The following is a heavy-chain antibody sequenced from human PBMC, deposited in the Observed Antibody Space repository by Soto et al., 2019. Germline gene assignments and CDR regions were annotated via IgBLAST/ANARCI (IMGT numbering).Heavy chain of an antibody. D-gene: IGHD2-21*02. Sequence: GGSLRLSCAASGFTFTTYWMHWVRQAPGKGLVWVSRINSDGSTTNYADSVKGRFTISRDNAKNTLYLQMNSLRAEDTAVYYCTSGGDSHLFDYWGQGALVTVSS. V-gene: IGHV3-74*01. CDR1: GFTFTTYW. CDR3: TSGGDSHLFDY. CDR2: INSDGSTT. J-gene: IGHJ4*01.